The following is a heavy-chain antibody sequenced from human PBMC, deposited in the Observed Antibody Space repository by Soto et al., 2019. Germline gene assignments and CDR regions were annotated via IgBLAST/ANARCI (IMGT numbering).Heavy chain of an antibody. J-gene: IGHJ4*02. CDR2: IFSNDEK. V-gene: IGHV2-26*01. CDR3: ARMRLSRPDFWSGYANVNFDY. Sequence: SGPTLVNPTETLTLTCTVSGFSLSNARMGVSWIRQPPGKALEWLAHIFSNDEKSYSTSLKSRLTISKDTSKSQVVLTMTNMDPVDTATYYCARMRLSRPDFWSGYANVNFDYWGQGTLVTVSS. CDR1: GFSLSNARMG. D-gene: IGHD3-3*01.